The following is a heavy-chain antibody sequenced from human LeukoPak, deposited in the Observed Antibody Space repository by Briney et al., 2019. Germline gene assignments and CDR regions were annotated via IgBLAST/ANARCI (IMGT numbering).Heavy chain of an antibody. CDR2: ISGSGGNA. CDR1: GFTFSSYA. CDR3: AQDWEDIVVIAATLGH. V-gene: IGHV3-23*01. D-gene: IGHD2-15*01. Sequence: PGGALRVSCGVSGFTFSSYAMSWGRQAPGKGLQWGSAISGSGGNAYYAASVKGRFIISRDNSENTLYLQMNSLRDEDTAIYYCAQDWEDIVVIAATLGHWGQGALVTVSS. J-gene: IGHJ4*02.